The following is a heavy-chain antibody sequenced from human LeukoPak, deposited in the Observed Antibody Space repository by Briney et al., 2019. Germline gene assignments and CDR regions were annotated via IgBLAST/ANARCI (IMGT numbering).Heavy chain of an antibody. CDR2: IYYSGST. CDR3: ARDSSYCTSGVCYSGFDY. V-gene: IGHV4-59*01. Sequence: SETLSLTCTVSGGSISSYYWSWIRQPPGKGLEWIGYIYYSGSTNYNPSLKSRATISVDTSKNQFSLKLSSVTAADTAVYYCARDSSYCTSGVCYSGFDYWGQGTLVTVSS. J-gene: IGHJ4*02. CDR1: GGSISSYY. D-gene: IGHD2-8*01.